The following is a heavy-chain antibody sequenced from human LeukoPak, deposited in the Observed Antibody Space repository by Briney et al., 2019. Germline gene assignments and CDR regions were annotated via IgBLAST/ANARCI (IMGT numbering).Heavy chain of an antibody. CDR1: GYTFISYY. J-gene: IGHJ4*01. D-gene: IGHD4-17*01. V-gene: IGHV1-46*01. CDR2: INPSAGNT. Sequence: GASVKVSCKASGYTFISYYMYWVRQAPGHGLEWMGFINPSAGNTAYAQKFQGRVTMTRDTSTSTVYMDLTSLRSDDTAVYYCARGKYGDWYFDYWAQGSLVTVSS. CDR3: ARGKYGDWYFDY.